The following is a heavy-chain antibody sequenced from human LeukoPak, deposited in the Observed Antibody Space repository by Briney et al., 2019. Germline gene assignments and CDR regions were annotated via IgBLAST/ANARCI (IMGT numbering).Heavy chain of an antibody. CDR1: GGSISSSSYY. CDR3: ARHGIYGSGSYSGYYYMDV. CDR2: IYYSGST. Sequence: PSETLSLTCTVSGGSISSSSYYWGWIRQPPGKGLEWIGSIYYSGSTYYNPSLKSRVTISVDTSKNQFSLKLSSVTAADTAVYYCARHGIYGSGSYSGYYYMDVWGKGTTVTVSS. D-gene: IGHD3-10*01. J-gene: IGHJ6*03. V-gene: IGHV4-39*01.